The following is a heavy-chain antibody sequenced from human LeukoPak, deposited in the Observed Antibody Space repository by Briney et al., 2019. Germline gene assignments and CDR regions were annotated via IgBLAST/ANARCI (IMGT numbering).Heavy chain of an antibody. D-gene: IGHD5-12*01. V-gene: IGHV3-30-3*01. J-gene: IGHJ4*02. CDR3: ARDFGYSGYD. CDR2: ISYDGSNK. Sequence: PGGSLRLSCAASGFTFSSYAMHWVRQAPGKGLEWVAVISYDGSNKYYAGSVKGRFTISRDNSKNTLYLQMNSLRAEDTAVYYCARDFGYSGYDWGQGTLVTVSS. CDR1: GFTFSSYA.